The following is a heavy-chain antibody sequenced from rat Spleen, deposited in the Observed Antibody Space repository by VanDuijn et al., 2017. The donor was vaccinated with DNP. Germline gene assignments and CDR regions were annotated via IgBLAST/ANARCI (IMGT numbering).Heavy chain of an antibody. D-gene: IGHD4-3*01. CDR2: IGSDGYAP. CDR3: VRWNSGHFDY. CDR1: GFTFSDYY. Sequence: EVQLVESGGGLVQPGRSLRLSCAASGFTFSDYYMAWVRQAPTKGLEWVAYIGSDGYAPYYGDSVKGRFTISRDNAKSTLYLQMNSLRSEDMATYFCVRWNSGHFDYWGQGVMVTVSS. J-gene: IGHJ2*01. V-gene: IGHV5-22*01.